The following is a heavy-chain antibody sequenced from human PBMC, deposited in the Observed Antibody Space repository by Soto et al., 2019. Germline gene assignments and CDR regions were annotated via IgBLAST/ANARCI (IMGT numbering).Heavy chain of an antibody. CDR1: GGTFSSYA. CDR2: IIPIFGTA. V-gene: IGHV1-69*13. CDR3: ASLIVVVPAARNYYYGMDV. Sequence: RASVKVSCKASGGTFSSYAISWVRQAPGQGLEWMGGIIPIFGTANYAQKFQGRVTITADESTSTAYMELSSLRSEDTAVYYCASLIVVVPAARNYYYGMDVWGQGTTVTVSS. D-gene: IGHD2-2*01. J-gene: IGHJ6*02.